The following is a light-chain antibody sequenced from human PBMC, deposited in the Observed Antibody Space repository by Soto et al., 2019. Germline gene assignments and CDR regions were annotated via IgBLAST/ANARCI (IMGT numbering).Light chain of an antibody. Sequence: EIVLTQSPATLSLSPGERATLSCRASQSVSSYLAWHQQKPGQAPRLLIYGASTRATGIPARFSGSGSGTEFTLTISSLQSEDFAVYYCQQYNNWPWTFGQGTKVDIK. CDR1: QSVSSY. V-gene: IGKV3-15*01. CDR2: GAS. CDR3: QQYNNWPWT. J-gene: IGKJ1*01.